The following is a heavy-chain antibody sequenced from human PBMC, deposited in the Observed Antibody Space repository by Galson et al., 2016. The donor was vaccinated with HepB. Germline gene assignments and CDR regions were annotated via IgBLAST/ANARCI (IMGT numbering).Heavy chain of an antibody. V-gene: IGHV2-5*02. J-gene: IGHJ6*02. Sequence: PALVKPPQTLTLTCTFSGFSLTTSGVGVGWIRQPPGRALEWLTLIFWDDDKRYNPSLKSRLTIAKDTSENQVVLRMANVDPVDTATYYCAHFYYGMDGWGQGTTVTVSS. CDR3: AHFYYGMDG. CDR2: IFWDDDK. CDR1: GFSLTTSGVG.